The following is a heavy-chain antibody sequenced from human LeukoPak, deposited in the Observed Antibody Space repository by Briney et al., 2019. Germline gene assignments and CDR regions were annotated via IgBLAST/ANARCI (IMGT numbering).Heavy chain of an antibody. V-gene: IGHV4-34*01. Sequence: SETLSLTCAVYGGSFSGYYWSWIRQPPGKGLEWIGEINHSGSTNYNPSLKSRVTISVDTSKNQFSLKLSSVTAADTAVYYCARHTMVRGTNWFDPWGQGTLVTVSS. D-gene: IGHD3-10*01. CDR3: ARHTMVRGTNWFDP. J-gene: IGHJ5*02. CDR2: INHSGST. CDR1: GGSFSGYY.